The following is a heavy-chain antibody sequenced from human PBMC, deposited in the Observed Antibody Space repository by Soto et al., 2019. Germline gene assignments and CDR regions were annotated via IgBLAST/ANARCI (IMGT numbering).Heavy chain of an antibody. CDR2: MNPKSGNT. CDR1: GYTFTSYD. D-gene: IGHD6-19*01. J-gene: IGHJ5*02. CDR3: ARGSSGWCDNWCDP. V-gene: IGHV1-8*01. Sequence: QVQLVQSGAEVKKPGASVKVSCKASGYTFTSYDINWVRQATGQGLEWMGWMNPKSGNTGYAQKFQGRVTMTRNTSISTAYMERSSLISEDTAVYYCARGSSGWCDNWCDPWGQGTLVTVSS.